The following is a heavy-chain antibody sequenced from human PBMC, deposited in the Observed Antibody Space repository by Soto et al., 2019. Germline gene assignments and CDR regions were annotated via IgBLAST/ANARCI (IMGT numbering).Heavy chain of an antibody. D-gene: IGHD1-26*01. CDR2: IYSGGR. V-gene: IGHV4-61*01. CDR1: GGFVNSDTHS. Sequence: QVQLQESGPGLVKPSETLSLTCTVSGGFVNSDTHSWSWIRQTPGKRLEWIGFIYSGGRNKNPSHRSRVTMSVDTSKNQFSLKLRSVIVADTAVYHCARFVRSYSSTTCSTRADVWGQGITVTVSS. J-gene: IGHJ6*02. CDR3: ARFVRSYSSTTCSTRADV.